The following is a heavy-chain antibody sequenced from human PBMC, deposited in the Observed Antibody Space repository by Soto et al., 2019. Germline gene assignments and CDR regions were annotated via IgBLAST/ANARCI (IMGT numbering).Heavy chain of an antibody. CDR3: AKGLRAVVGLYFDY. J-gene: IGHJ4*02. V-gene: IGHV3-23*04. CDR1: GFTFSSFA. D-gene: IGHD6-19*01. CDR2: IIISGDST. Sequence: EVQLVQSGGGLVQPGGSLRLSCAASGFTFSSFAMSWVRQAPGKGLEWVSSIIISGDSTYYSDSVKGRFTISRDNSKNTLYLQMNSLRADDTAMYYCAKGLRAVVGLYFDYWGQGSLVTVSS.